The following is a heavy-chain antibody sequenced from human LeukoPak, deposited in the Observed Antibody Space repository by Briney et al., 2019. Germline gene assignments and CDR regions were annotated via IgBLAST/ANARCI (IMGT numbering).Heavy chain of an antibody. CDR2: INPNSGGT. CDR3: ARDQRGRVLLWFGELYYFDY. D-gene: IGHD3-10*01. CDR1: GYTFTGYY. J-gene: IGHJ4*02. V-gene: IGHV1-2*02. Sequence: ASVKVSCKASGYTFTGYYMHWVRQAPGQGLEWMGWINPNSGGTNYAQKFQGRVTMTRDTSISTAYMELSRLRSDDTAVYYCARDQRGRVLLWFGELYYFDYWGQGTLVTVSS.